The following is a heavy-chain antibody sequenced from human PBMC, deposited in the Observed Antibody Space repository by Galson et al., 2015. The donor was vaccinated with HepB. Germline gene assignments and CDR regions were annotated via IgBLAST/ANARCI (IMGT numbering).Heavy chain of an antibody. V-gene: IGHV3-49*04. CDR3: TRDAERGYTYAY. J-gene: IGHJ4*02. Sequence: SLRLSCAASGFTFGDYAMSWVRQAPGKGLEWVGFIRSKAYGGTTEYAASVKGRFTISRDDSKSVAYLQMNSLKTEDTAVYYCTRDAERGYTYAYWGQGTLVTVSS. CDR2: IRSKAYGGTT. CDR1: GFTFGDYA. D-gene: IGHD5-18*01.